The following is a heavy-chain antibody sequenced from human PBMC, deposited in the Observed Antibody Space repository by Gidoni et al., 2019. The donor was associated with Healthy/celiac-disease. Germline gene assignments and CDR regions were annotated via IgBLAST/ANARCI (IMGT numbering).Heavy chain of an antibody. Sequence: EVQLVESGGGLVKPGGSLRLSCAASGFTFSSYSMNWVRQAPGKGLEWVSSISSSSSYIYYADSVKGRFTISRDNAKNSLYLQMNSLRAEDTAVYYCARDRSLVPIVYAKPFDYWGQGTLVTVSS. CDR3: ARDRSLVPIVYAKPFDY. CDR1: GFTFSSYS. J-gene: IGHJ4*02. V-gene: IGHV3-21*01. CDR2: ISSSSSYI. D-gene: IGHD2-8*01.